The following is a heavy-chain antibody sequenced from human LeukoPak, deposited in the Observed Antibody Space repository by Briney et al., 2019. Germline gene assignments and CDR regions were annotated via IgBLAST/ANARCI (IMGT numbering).Heavy chain of an antibody. CDR3: AKKVGQLLYYYYYMDV. CDR1: VFTFSSYG. J-gene: IGHJ6*03. Sequence: GGSLRLSCAASVFTFSSYGMHWVRQAPGKGLEWVAFIRYDGSNKYYADSVKGRFTISRDNSKNTLYLQMNSLRAEDTAVYYCAKKVGQLLYYYYYMDVWGKGTTVTVSS. CDR2: IRYDGSNK. V-gene: IGHV3-30*02. D-gene: IGHD2-2*01.